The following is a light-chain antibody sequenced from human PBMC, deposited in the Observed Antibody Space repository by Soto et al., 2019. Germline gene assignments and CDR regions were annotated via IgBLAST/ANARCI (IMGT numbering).Light chain of an antibody. V-gene: IGKV1-5*03. CDR2: KAS. Sequence: DIQMTQSPSTLSGSVGDRVTITCRASQTISSGLAWYQQNPGKAPKLLIYKASTLKSGVPSRFSGSGSGTEFTLTISSLQPDDFATYYCQHYNSYSEAFGQGTKVDNK. J-gene: IGKJ1*01. CDR3: QHYNSYSEA. CDR1: QTISSG.